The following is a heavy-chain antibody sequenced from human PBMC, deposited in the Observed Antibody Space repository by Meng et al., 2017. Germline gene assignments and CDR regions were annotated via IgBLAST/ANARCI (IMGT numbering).Heavy chain of an antibody. V-gene: IGHV3-7*01. CDR2: IKQDGSEK. Sequence: GESLKISCAASGFTFSSYWMSWVRQAPGKGLEWVANIKQDGSEKYYVDSVKGRFTISRDNAKNSLYLQMNSLRAEDTAVYYCARDQYRHEEYYYDSSGYYDYWGQGTLVTVSS. D-gene: IGHD3-22*01. CDR1: GFTFSSYW. J-gene: IGHJ4*02. CDR3: ARDQYRHEEYYYDSSGYYDY.